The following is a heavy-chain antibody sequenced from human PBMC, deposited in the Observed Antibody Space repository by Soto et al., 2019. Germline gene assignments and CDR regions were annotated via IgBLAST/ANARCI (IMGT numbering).Heavy chain of an antibody. D-gene: IGHD6-13*01. Sequence: PSETLSLTCAASGGSISTSNWWSWVRQPPGKGLEWIGEVYRTGSTNYNPSLERRVTVSIDKSKNRFSVKLTSVTAGDTAVYYCARARAAIAAAAIFDYWGQGTLVTVSS. CDR1: GGSISTSNW. CDR3: ARARAAIAAAAIFDY. CDR2: VYRTGST. V-gene: IGHV4-4*02. J-gene: IGHJ4*02.